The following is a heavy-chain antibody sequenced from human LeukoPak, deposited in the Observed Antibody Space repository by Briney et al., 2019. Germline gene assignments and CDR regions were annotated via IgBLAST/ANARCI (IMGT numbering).Heavy chain of an antibody. CDR3: LYGGNSGDWLY. CDR1: GGSISSYY. Sequence: TSETLSLTCTVSGGSISSYYWSWIRQPPGKGLEWIGEVLHGGSANYNPSLKSRVTMSVDKSRNQFSLNLISVTAADTAVYYCLYGGNSGDWLYWGQGTLVTVSS. V-gene: IGHV4-59*04. J-gene: IGHJ4*02. D-gene: IGHD4-23*01. CDR2: VLHGGSA.